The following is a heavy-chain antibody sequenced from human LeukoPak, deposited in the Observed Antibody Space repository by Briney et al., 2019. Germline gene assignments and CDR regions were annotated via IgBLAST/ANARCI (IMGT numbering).Heavy chain of an antibody. D-gene: IGHD4-17*01. CDR1: GGSISSSNYY. J-gene: IGHJ4*02. CDR3: ARLSTVTTSFDY. Sequence: PSETLSLTCTVSGGSISSSNYYWRWIRQPAGKGLEWIGRIYTSGTTNYNPSLKSRVTISIDTSKNQFSLKLSSVTAADTAVYYCARLSTVTTSFDYWGQGTLVTVSS. CDR2: IYTSGTT. V-gene: IGHV4-61*02.